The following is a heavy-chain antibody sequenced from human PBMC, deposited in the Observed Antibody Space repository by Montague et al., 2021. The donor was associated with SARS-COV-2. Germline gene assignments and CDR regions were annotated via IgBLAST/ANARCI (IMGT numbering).Heavy chain of an antibody. CDR2: IYYSGST. CDR1: GGSISSYY. CDR3: ARLPLVSSWSRAAGYYYYGMDV. D-gene: IGHD6-13*01. V-gene: IGHV4-59*08. Sequence: SETLSLTCTVSGGSISSYYWSWIRQPPGKGLEWIGYIYYSGSTNYNPSLKSRVTISVDTSRNQFSLRLSSVTAADTSAYYCARLPLVSSWSRAAGYYYYGMDVWGQGTTVPVSS. J-gene: IGHJ6*02.